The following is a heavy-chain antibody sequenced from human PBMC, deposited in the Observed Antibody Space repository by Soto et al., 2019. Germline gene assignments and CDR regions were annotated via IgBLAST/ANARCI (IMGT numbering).Heavy chain of an antibody. Sequence: SETLSLTCTVSGDSISSGDYYWSWIRQPPGKGLEWIGCIYYSGNTYYNPSLKRRFSISVDTSKNQFSLQLSSVTVADTAVYYCARVFKRYSSPPGPLEYWGLRTPVTGSS. J-gene: IGHJ4*02. V-gene: IGHV4-30-4*01. CDR1: GDSISSGDYY. CDR2: IYYSGNT. CDR3: ARVFKRYSSPPGPLEY. D-gene: IGHD6-13*01.